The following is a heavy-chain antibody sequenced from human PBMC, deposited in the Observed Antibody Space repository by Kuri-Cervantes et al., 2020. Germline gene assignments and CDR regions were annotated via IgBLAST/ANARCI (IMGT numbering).Heavy chain of an antibody. CDR2: FLWRSGLV. Sequence: SLKISCEVSGFTSGDFGMHWVRQVPGKGLEWVSGFLWRSGLVDYADSVKGRFTTSRDNAKNSLYLQMNSLRAEDTALYYCAKGPHRKQQLVVYWYFDLWGRGTLVTVSS. D-gene: IGHD6-13*01. J-gene: IGHJ2*01. CDR3: AKGPHRKQQLVVYWYFDL. V-gene: IGHV3-9*02. CDR1: GFTSGDFG.